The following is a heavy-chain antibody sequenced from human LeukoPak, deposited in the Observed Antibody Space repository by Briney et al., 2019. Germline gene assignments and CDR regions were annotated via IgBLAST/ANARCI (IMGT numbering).Heavy chain of an antibody. Sequence: PGGSLRLSCAASGFTFSSYAMSWVRQAPGKGLEWVSAISGSGGSTYYADSVKGRFTISRDNFKNTLHLQMNSLRAEDTAVYYCAKVAPYYDSSGYFGSYYYYAMDVWGQGTTVTVSS. CDR1: GFTFSSYA. J-gene: IGHJ6*02. V-gene: IGHV3-23*01. CDR3: AKVAPYYDSSGYFGSYYYYAMDV. D-gene: IGHD3-22*01. CDR2: ISGSGGST.